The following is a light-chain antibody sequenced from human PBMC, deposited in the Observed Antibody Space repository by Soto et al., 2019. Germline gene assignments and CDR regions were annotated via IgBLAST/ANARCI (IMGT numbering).Light chain of an antibody. CDR3: VQHHSYPLP. V-gene: IGKV1-17*01. Sequence: DIQMTQSPSSLSASVGDRVTITCRASQGSRNDLGWFQQKPGKAPKRLIYTASSLQSGVPSRFSGSGSGTDFTLTLSRMQPEDFATYFGVQHHSYPLPFGQGTKLEIK. J-gene: IGKJ2*01. CDR2: TAS. CDR1: QGSRND.